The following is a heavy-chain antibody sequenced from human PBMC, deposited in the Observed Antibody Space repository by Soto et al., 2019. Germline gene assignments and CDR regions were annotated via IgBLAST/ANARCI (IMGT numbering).Heavy chain of an antibody. CDR3: ARDQGSSGWYVSYYGMDV. Sequence: SVKVSCKASGGTFSSYAISWVRQAPGQGLEWMGGIIPIFGTANYAQKFQGRVTITADKSTSTAYMELSSLRSEDTAVYYCARDQGSSGWYVSYYGMDVWGQGTTVTVS. CDR2: IIPIFGTA. J-gene: IGHJ6*02. D-gene: IGHD6-19*01. V-gene: IGHV1-69*06. CDR1: GGTFSSYA.